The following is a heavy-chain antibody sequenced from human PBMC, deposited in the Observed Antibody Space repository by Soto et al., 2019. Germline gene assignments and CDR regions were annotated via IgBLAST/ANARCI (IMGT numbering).Heavy chain of an antibody. CDR1: GFTFSSYC. Sequence: VEVSCKASGFTFSSYCISRVRQAPGQGPEWMGWISAYNGNTNYAQKLQGRVTMTTDTSTSTAYMELRSLRSDDTAVYYCARDRDPMVRDDYWGQGTLVTVSS. J-gene: IGHJ4*02. D-gene: IGHD3-10*01. CDR3: ARDRDPMVRDDY. CDR2: ISAYNGNT. V-gene: IGHV1-18*01.